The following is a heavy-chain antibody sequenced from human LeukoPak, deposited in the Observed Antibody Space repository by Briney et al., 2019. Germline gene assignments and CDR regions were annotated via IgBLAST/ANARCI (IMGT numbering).Heavy chain of an antibody. CDR3: ARMSDYYDSSGYAWSLFDP. CDR2: IYYSGST. J-gene: IGHJ5*02. CDR1: GGSVSSHY. D-gene: IGHD3-22*01. Sequence: SETLSLTCTVSGGSVSSHYWIWMRQPPGKGLEWIGYIYYSGSTNYNPSLKSRVTISVDTSKNQFSLKLSSVTAADTAVYYCARMSDYYDSSGYAWSLFDPWGQGTLATVSS. V-gene: IGHV4-59*02.